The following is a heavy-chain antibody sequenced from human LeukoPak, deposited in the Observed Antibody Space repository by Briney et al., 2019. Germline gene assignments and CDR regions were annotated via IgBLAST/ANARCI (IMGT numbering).Heavy chain of an antibody. D-gene: IGHD3-22*01. J-gene: IGHJ4*02. CDR3: ARDQGYFYDSSGHSPLEY. V-gene: IGHV3-30*02. CDR2: IRYDGNNK. Sequence: GGSLRLSCAASGFTFNTYGMHWVRQAPGKGLEWVAFIRYDGNNKYYADSVKGRFTISRDNSKNTLYLQMNSLRVKDTAMYYCARDQGYFYDSSGHSPLEYWGRGTLVTVSS. CDR1: GFTFNTYG.